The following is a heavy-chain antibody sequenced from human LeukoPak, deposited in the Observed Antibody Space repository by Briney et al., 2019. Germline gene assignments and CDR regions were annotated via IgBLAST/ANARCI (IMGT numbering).Heavy chain of an antibody. Sequence: GGSLRLSCAASGFTFSSYYTHWVRQATGKGLEWVSSIVTAVDTYFPSTVKGRSTIPRANAKNSSYLQMNSRSPGATAVHYCAREGRTEAYYYGMEVWGEGGPRTVSS. D-gene: IGHD1-1*01. CDR1: GFTFSSYY. J-gene: IGHJ6*01. V-gene: IGHV3-13*01. CDR3: AREGRTEAYYYGMEV. CDR2: IVTAVDT.